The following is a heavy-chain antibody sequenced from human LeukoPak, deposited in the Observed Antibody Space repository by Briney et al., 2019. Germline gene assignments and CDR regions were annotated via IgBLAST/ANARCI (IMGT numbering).Heavy chain of an antibody. CDR2: IKSKTDGGTT. D-gene: IGHD3-10*01. CDR3: TTLNYGFRYYYMDV. V-gene: IGHV3-15*01. CDR1: GFTFSNAW. J-gene: IGHJ6*03. Sequence: PGGSLRLSCAASGFTFSNAWMSWVRQAPGKGLEWVGRIKSKTDGGTTDYAAPVKGRFTISRDDSKNTLYLQMNSLKTEDTAVYYCTTLNYGFRYYYMDVWGKGTTVTISS.